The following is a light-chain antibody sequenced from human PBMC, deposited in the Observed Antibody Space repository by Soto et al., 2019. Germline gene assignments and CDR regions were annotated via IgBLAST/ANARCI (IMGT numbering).Light chain of an antibody. Sequence: EIVLTQSPATLSLCPGERATLSCRASQSVSSYLAWYQQKPGQAPRLLIYDASNRATGIPARFSGSGSGTDFALTISRVEPEDFAIYFCQQYGSSPGTFGQGTKVDIK. CDR1: QSVSSY. CDR3: QQYGSSPGT. CDR2: DAS. J-gene: IGKJ1*01. V-gene: IGKV3-11*01.